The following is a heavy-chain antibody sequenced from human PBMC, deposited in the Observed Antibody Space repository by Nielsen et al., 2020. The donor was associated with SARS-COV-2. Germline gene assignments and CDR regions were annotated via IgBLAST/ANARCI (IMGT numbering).Heavy chain of an antibody. CDR2: ISGSGSYT. V-gene: IGHV3-11*03. Sequence: AGSLTLSCTASGFTFSNSLMSWIRQAPGKGLEWVSYISGSGSYTNHADSLKRRFTISRDNAKNSLYLQMDSLRADDTAFYYCARSGHCNGGICYFTEYFQDWGQGTLVTVSS. CDR3: ARSGHCNGGICYFTEYFQD. CDR1: GFTFSNSL. J-gene: IGHJ1*01. D-gene: IGHD2-15*01.